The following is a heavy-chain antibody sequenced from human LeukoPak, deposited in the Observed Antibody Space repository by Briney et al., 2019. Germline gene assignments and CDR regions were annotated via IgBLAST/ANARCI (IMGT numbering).Heavy chain of an antibody. CDR1: GYSFTYYW. D-gene: IGHD1-1*01. Sequence: GESLKISYKGSGYSFTYYWIGWVRQMPGKGLEWMGITHPGDSDTRYSPSFQGQVTISADKSISTAYLQWSSLKASDTAIYYCARHPGHDGGTGGYWGQGTLVTVSS. J-gene: IGHJ4*02. CDR2: THPGDSDT. V-gene: IGHV5-51*01. CDR3: ARHPGHDGGTGGY.